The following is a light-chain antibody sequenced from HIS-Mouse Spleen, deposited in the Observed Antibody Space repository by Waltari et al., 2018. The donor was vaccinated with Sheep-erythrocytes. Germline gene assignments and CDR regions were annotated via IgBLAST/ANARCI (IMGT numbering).Light chain of an antibody. J-gene: IGLJ1*01. CDR3: CSYAGSYNQV. CDR1: SSDVGGYNS. CDR2: DVS. V-gene: IGLV2-11*01. Sequence: QSALTQPRSVYGSPGQSVTISCTGTSSDVGGYNSVSWYQQHPGKAPKLMIYDVSKRPSGLPDRFSGSKSGNTASLTISGLQAEDEADYYCCSYAGSYNQVFATGTKVTVL.